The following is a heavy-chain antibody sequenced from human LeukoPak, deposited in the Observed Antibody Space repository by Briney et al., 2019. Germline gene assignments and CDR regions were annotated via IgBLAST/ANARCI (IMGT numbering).Heavy chain of an antibody. V-gene: IGHV3-7*01. CDR3: AIAYGMDV. CDR1: GFNIDNYW. CDR2: IKHDGSEN. Sequence: GGSLRLSCLASGFNIDNYWMSWVRPAPGRGLEWVANIKHDGSENFYVDSVKGRFTISRDNPKKSLFLQMSSLRAEDTAVYYCAIAYGMDVWGQGTTVTVSS. J-gene: IGHJ6*02.